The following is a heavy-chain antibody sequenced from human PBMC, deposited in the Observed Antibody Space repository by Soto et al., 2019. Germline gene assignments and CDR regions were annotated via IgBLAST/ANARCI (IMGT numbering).Heavy chain of an antibody. J-gene: IGHJ4*02. CDR1: GGSFSGYY. Sequence: PSETLSLTCAVYGGSFSGYYWSWIRQPPGKGLEWIGEINHSGSTNYNPSLKSRVTISVDTSKNQFSLKLSSVTAADTAVYYCARFPTVTTVPIQYGDYPRYFDYWGQGTLVTVSS. CDR2: INHSGST. V-gene: IGHV4-34*01. D-gene: IGHD4-4*01. CDR3: ARFPTVTTVPIQYGDYPRYFDY.